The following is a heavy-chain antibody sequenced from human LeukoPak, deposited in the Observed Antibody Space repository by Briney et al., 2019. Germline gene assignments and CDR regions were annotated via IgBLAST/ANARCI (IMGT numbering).Heavy chain of an antibody. CDR3: AREASTSWPNWFDP. J-gene: IGHJ5*02. CDR1: GYTFTTYG. D-gene: IGHD6-13*01. Sequence: ASVKVFCKASGYTFTTYGISWVRQAPGQGLEWMGWISAYNGNTKYAQNLWDRVTMTTDTSTGTAYMELRGLKSDDTAMYYCAREASTSWPNWFDPWGQGTLVTVSS. V-gene: IGHV1-18*01. CDR2: ISAYNGNT.